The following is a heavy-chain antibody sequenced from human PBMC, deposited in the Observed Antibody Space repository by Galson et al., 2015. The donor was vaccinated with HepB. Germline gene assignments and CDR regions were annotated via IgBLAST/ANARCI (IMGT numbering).Heavy chain of an antibody. CDR2: IYYSGST. CDR3: ARVNIHDILTGYFWFDP. D-gene: IGHD3-9*01. Sequence: ETLSLTCTVSGGSISSYYWSWIRQPPGKGLEWIGYIYYSGSTNYNPSLKSRVTISVDTSKNQFSLKLSSVTAADTAVYYCARVNIHDILTGYFWFDPWGQGTLVTVSS. CDR1: GGSISSYY. J-gene: IGHJ5*02. V-gene: IGHV4-59*01.